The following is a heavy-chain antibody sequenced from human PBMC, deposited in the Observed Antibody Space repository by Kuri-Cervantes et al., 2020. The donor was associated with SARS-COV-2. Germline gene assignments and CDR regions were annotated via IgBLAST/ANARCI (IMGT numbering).Heavy chain of an antibody. CDR1: GFTFSSYG. Sequence: GESLKISCAVSGFTFSSYGMHWVRQAPGKGLEWVAVIWFDGSHKYYADSVKRRFSISRDNSKNMLYLQMNSLRVEDTAVYYCARDLFGWSDGSWMDVWGKGTTVTVSS. V-gene: IGHV3-33*08. CDR2: IWFDGSHK. CDR3: ARDLFGWSDGSWMDV. J-gene: IGHJ6*04. D-gene: IGHD1-1*01.